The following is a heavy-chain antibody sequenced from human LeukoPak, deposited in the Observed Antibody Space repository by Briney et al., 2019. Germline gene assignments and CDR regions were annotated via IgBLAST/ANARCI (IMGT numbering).Heavy chain of an antibody. Sequence: SETLSLTCTVSGGSISSGSYYWSWIRQPAGKGLEWIGRIYTSGSTNYNPSLKSRVTISVDTSKNQFSLKLSSVTAADTAVYYCARAAFHSGSYRWWFDPWGQGTLVTVSS. V-gene: IGHV4-61*02. CDR1: GGSISSGSYY. J-gene: IGHJ5*02. D-gene: IGHD1-26*01. CDR2: IYTSGST. CDR3: ARAAFHSGSYRWWFDP.